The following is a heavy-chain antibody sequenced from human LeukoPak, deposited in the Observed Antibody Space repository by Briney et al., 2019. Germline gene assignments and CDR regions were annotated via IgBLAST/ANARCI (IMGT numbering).Heavy chain of an antibody. CDR2: INPTGGST. Sequence: GASVKVSCKASGYTFPSYFMHWVRQAPGQGLEWMGIINPTGGSTTYAQKFQGRDTMTRDTSTSTVYMELSSLRSDDAAVYYCARDYTYDSSGYWQSYYYYYGMDVWGQGTTVTVSS. V-gene: IGHV1-46*01. J-gene: IGHJ6*02. CDR1: GYTFPSYF. CDR3: ARDYTYDSSGYWQSYYYYYGMDV. D-gene: IGHD3-22*01.